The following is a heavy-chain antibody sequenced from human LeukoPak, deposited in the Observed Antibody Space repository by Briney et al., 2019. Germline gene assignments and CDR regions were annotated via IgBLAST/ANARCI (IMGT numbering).Heavy chain of an antibody. CDR3: ARDGITVPIDY. CDR2: IYYSGST. J-gene: IGHJ4*02. D-gene: IGHD3-16*01. V-gene: IGHV4-31*03. CDR1: GGSISSGGYY. Sequence: SQTLSLTCTVSGGSISSGGYYWSWIRQHPGKGLEWIGNIYYSGSTYYNPSLKSRVTISVDTSKNQFSLKLSSVTAADMAVYYCARDGITVPIDYWGQGTLVTVSS.